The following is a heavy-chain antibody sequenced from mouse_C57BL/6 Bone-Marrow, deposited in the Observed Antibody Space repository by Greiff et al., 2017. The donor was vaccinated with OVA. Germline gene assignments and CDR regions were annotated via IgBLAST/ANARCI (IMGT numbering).Heavy chain of an antibody. CDR2: IYPGSGST. CDR3: ARRRQLRQAWFAY. CDR1: GYTFTSYW. J-gene: IGHJ3*01. V-gene: IGHV1-55*01. D-gene: IGHD3-2*02. Sequence: QVQLQQPGAELVKPGASVKMSCKASGYTFTSYWITWVKQRPGQGLEWIGDIYPGSGSTNYNEKFKSKATLTVDTSSSTAYMQLSSLTSEDSAVYYCARRRQLRQAWFAYWGQGTLVTVSA.